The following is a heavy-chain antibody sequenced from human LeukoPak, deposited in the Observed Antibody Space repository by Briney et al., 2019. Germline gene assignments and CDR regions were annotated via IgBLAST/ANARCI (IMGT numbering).Heavy chain of an antibody. V-gene: IGHV1-69*05. CDR3: SRVRCGSTSCYYYYYMDV. CDR1: GGTFSSYA. J-gene: IGHJ6*03. D-gene: IGHD2-2*01. CDR2: IIPIFGTA. Sequence: GSSLKVSCKASGGTFSSYAISWVRPAPGQGLEWMGRIIPIFGTANYAQKFQGTVTITTDESTSTAYMELSRLRSEDEAVYYYSRVRCGSTSCYYYYYMDVWGKGTTVTVSS.